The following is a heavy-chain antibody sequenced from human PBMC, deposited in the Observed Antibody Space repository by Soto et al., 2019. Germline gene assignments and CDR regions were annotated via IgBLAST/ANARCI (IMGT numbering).Heavy chain of an antibody. CDR2: IDHSGYT. Sequence: WETLSLTCAVYGGSFSGYYWNWIRQPPGKGLQWIGEIDHSGYTNYNPSLKSRVTISVDTSKNQFSLRLTSVTAADTAVYYCARVRDWFDPWGQGTLVTVSS. J-gene: IGHJ5*02. V-gene: IGHV4-34*01. CDR3: ARVRDWFDP. CDR1: GGSFSGYY. D-gene: IGHD3-3*01.